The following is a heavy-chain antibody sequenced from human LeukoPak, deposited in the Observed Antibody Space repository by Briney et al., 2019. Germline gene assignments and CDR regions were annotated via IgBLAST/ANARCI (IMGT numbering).Heavy chain of an antibody. CDR3: ARDPTTVTKGLDI. V-gene: IGHV4-59*11. D-gene: IGHD4-17*01. CDR2: ISYIGST. Sequence: SETLSLTCTVSGGSFSSHYWSWIRQPPGKGLEWIGYISYIGSTNYNPSLKSRVTISVDTSKNQFSLKLSSVTAADTAVYYCARDPTTVTKGLDIWGQGTMVTVSS. CDR1: GGSFSSHY. J-gene: IGHJ3*02.